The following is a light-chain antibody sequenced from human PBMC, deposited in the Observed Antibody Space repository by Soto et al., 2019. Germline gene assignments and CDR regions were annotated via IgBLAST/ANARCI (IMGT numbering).Light chain of an antibody. V-gene: IGKV1-39*01. J-gene: IGKJ4*01. Sequence: DIQMTQYPSSLSASVGDRVTITCRASQSISSYLNWYQQKPGKAPKLLIYAASSLQSGVPSRFSCSGSGTDFTLTISSLQPEDFSTYYCQQSYSTPRLTFGGGTKVEIK. CDR3: QQSYSTPRLT. CDR2: AAS. CDR1: QSISSY.